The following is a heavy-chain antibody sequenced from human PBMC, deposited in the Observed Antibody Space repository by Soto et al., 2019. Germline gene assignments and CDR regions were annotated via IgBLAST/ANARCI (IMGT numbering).Heavy chain of an antibody. CDR3: ARSAQDIILVPTAIGSLDY. V-gene: IGHV1-69*12. Sequence: QVQLVQSGAEVKKPGSSVKVSCKDSGDTFYNYAISWVRQAPGQGLEWMGGIIPIFGTANYAQKFQGRVTITADESTSTAYMEMNSLRSDDTAVYYCARSAQDIILVPTAIGSLDYWGQGTLVTVSS. J-gene: IGHJ4*02. CDR2: IIPIFGTA. CDR1: GDTFYNYA. D-gene: IGHD2-2*01.